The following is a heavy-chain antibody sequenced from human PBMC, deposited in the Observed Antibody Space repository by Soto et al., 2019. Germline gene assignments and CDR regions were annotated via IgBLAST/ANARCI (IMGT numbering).Heavy chain of an antibody. CDR1: GFTFSSYW. D-gene: IGHD3-9*01. CDR3: AREIGYYDILTGYFPLDDYYGMDV. CDR2: IKQDGSEK. V-gene: IGHV3-7*05. J-gene: IGHJ6*02. Sequence: GGSLRLSCAASGFTFSSYWMSWVRQAPGKGLEWVANIKQDGSEKYYVDSVKGRFTISRDNAKNLLYLQMNSLRAEDTAVYYCAREIGYYDILTGYFPLDDYYGMDVWGQGTTVTVSS.